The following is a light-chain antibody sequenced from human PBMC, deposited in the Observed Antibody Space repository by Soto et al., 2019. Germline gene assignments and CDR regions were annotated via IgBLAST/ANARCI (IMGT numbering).Light chain of an antibody. CDR2: DVS. V-gene: IGLV2-11*01. J-gene: IGLJ1*01. Sequence: QSALTQPRSVSGSPGQSVTISCTGTSSDVGAYNYVSWYLQHPGKAPKLMIYDVSKRPSGVPDRFSGSKSGNTASLTISGLQAEDEADYYCCSSAGTFYVFGAGTKVTVL. CDR3: CSSAGTFYV. CDR1: SSDVGAYNY.